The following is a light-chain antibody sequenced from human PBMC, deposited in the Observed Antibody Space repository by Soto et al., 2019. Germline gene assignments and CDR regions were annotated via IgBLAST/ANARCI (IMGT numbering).Light chain of an antibody. CDR2: KAS. V-gene: IGKV1-5*03. CDR1: QSISSW. Sequence: DIQMTQSPSTLSASVGDRVTITCRASQSISSWLAWYQQKPGKAPKLLIYKASSLESGVPSRFSGSGSGTEFTLPSSSLQPDDFATYYCQQYNSYSRYTFGQGTKLEIK. J-gene: IGKJ2*01. CDR3: QQYNSYSRYT.